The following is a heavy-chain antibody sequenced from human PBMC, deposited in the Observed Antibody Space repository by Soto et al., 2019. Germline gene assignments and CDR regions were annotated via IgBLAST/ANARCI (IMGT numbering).Heavy chain of an antibody. D-gene: IGHD2-2*01. CDR1: GYSISSGYY. CDR3: ATDYYYFYGSSNLYSRPFDA. J-gene: IGHJ4*02. V-gene: IGHV4-38-2*02. Sequence: SETLSLTCTVSGYSISSGYYWGWIRQPPGKGLEWVGSIYHSGIIYYNPSLKSRVTISVDTSKNQFSLELTSVTAADTAVSYCATDYYYFYGSSNLYSRPFDAWGQGALVTVSS. CDR2: IYHSGII.